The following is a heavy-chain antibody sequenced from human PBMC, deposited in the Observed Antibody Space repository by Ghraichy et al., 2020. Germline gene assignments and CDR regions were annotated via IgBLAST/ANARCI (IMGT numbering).Heavy chain of an antibody. D-gene: IGHD3-3*01. CDR2: ISGSGGST. V-gene: IGHV3-23*01. J-gene: IGHJ6*02. CDR3: AKVTIFGVVTTKEDYYYGMDV. Sequence: GESLNISCAASGFTFSSYAMSWVRQAPGKGLEWVSAISGSGGSTYYADSVKGRFTISRDNSKNTLYLQMNSLRAEDTAVYYCAKVTIFGVVTTKEDYYYGMDVWGQGTTVTVSS. CDR1: GFTFSSYA.